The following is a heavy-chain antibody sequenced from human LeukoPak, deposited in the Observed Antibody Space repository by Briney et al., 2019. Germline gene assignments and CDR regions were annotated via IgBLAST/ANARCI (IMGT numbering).Heavy chain of an antibody. CDR3: STIQRDHAFDI. V-gene: IGHV4-34*01. D-gene: IGHD6-25*01. CDR1: GGSFSGYY. J-gene: IGHJ3*02. Sequence: SETLSLTCAVYGGSFSGYYWSWIRQPPGKGLEWIGEINHSGSTNYNPSLKSRVTISVDTSKNQFSLKLSSVTAADTAVYYCSTIQRDHAFDIWGQGTMVTVSS. CDR2: INHSGST.